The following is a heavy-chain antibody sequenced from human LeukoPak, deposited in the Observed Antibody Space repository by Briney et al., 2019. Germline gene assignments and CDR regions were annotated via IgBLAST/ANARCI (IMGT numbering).Heavy chain of an antibody. V-gene: IGHV3-74*01. J-gene: IGHJ4*02. CDR1: GFTFGSYW. Sequence: GGSLRLSCVASGFTFGSYWMHWVRHVPGKGLVLVSCIHKDGETTYTDSVKGRFIISRDNAKNTLYLQMKSLEVEDTAVYYCARGGSLGTADYWGQGTLVTVSS. CDR3: ARGGSLGTADY. CDR2: IHKDGET. D-gene: IGHD2-21*02.